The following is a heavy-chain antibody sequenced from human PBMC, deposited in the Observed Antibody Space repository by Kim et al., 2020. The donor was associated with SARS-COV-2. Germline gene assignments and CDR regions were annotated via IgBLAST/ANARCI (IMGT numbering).Heavy chain of an antibody. V-gene: IGHV4-39*01. CDR1: GASISSNLLH. D-gene: IGHD1-1*01. J-gene: IGHJ4*02. CDR2: VSYDGRA. CDR3: AATIQLDPVDY. Sequence: SETLSLTCTVSGASISSNLLHWGWIRQSPGRGLEWIGAVSYDGRAFHNPSLKTRVTITLDAPVDQFSLQLTSVTAADTAVYFCAATIQLDPVDYWGQGVLVTVSS.